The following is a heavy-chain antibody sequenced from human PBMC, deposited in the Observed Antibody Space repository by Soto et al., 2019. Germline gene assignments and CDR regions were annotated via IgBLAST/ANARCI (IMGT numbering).Heavy chain of an antibody. CDR3: ARDLTAMVSYGMDV. CDR1: GGSISSGDYY. CDR2: IYYSGST. J-gene: IGHJ6*02. D-gene: IGHD5-18*01. Sequence: SETLSLTCTVSGGSISSGDYYWSWIRQPPGKGLEWIGYIYYSGSTYYNPSLKSRVTISVDTSKNQFSLKLSSVTAADTAVYYCARDLTAMVSYGMDVWGQGTTVTVSS. V-gene: IGHV4-30-4*01.